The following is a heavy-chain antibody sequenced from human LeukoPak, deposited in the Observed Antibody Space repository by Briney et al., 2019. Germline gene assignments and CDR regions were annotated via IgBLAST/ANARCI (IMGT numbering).Heavy chain of an antibody. Sequence: SETLSLTCTVSGASIRAYYWSWIRQPPGEGLEWIGYISNSGSTNYIPSLKSRVTISVDTSKNQFSLKLTSVTAADTAVYYWARHRGNGYDRDFDIWGQGTMVTVSS. J-gene: IGHJ3*02. CDR1: GASIRAYY. V-gene: IGHV4-59*08. CDR3: ARHRGNGYDRDFDI. D-gene: IGHD3-22*01. CDR2: ISNSGST.